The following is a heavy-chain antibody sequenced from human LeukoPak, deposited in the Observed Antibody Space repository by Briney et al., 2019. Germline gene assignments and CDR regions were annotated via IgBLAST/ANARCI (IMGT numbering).Heavy chain of an antibody. CDR3: ARDRGGIGPEIDY. J-gene: IGHJ4*02. CDR2: INPSGGST. D-gene: IGHD2-15*01. CDR1: GYTFTSYY. V-gene: IGHV1-46*01. Sequence: ASVKVSCMASGYTFTSYYMHWVRQAPGQGLEWMGIINPSGGSTSYAQKFQGRVTMTRDTSISTAYMELSRLRSDDTAVYYCARDRGGIGPEIDYWGQGTLVTVSS.